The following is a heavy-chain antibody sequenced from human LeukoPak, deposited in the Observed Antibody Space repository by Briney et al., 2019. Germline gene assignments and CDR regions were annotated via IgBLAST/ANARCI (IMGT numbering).Heavy chain of an antibody. Sequence: GGSLGLSCAASGFTFSIYSMNWLRQAPGKRLEWVSYISGTSGTIYYADSVKGRFTISRDNAKNSLYLQMNSLRGEDTAVYYCARDSGMDVWGQGTTVTVSS. CDR3: ARDSGMDV. CDR2: ISGTSGTI. J-gene: IGHJ6*02. V-gene: IGHV3-48*01. CDR1: GFTFSIYS.